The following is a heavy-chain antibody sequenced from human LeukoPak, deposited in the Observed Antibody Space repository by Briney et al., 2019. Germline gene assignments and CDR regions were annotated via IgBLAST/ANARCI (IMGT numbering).Heavy chain of an antibody. CDR2: ISGSGGST. D-gene: IGHD3-22*01. V-gene: IGHV3-23*01. Sequence: GGSLRLSCAASGFTFSSYAMSWVRQAPGKGLEWVSAISGSGGSTYYADSVKGRFTISRDNSKNTLYLQMNSLRAEDTAVYYCAKEGGNHYDSSGYPLGYWGQGTLVTVSS. J-gene: IGHJ4*02. CDR1: GFTFSSYA. CDR3: AKEGGNHYDSSGYPLGY.